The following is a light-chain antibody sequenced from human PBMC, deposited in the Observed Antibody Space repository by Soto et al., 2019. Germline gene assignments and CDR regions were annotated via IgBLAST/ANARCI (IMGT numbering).Light chain of an antibody. CDR3: QTWGTGIQV. Sequence: QSVLTQSPSASASLGASVKLTCTLSSGHSSYAIAWHQQQPEKGPRYLMKLNSDGSHSKGDGIPDRFSRSSSGAERYLTISSLQSEDEADYYCQTWGTGIQVFGGGTKVTVL. CDR1: SGHSSYA. CDR2: LNSDGSH. J-gene: IGLJ2*01. V-gene: IGLV4-69*01.